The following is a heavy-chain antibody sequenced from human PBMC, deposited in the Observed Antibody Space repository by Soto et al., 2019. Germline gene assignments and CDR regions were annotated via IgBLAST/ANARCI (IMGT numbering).Heavy chain of an antibody. CDR2: IIPLHGVA. CDR3: ARDDDGDY. D-gene: IGHD1-1*01. V-gene: IGHV1-69*08. J-gene: IGHJ4*02. Sequence: QVQLVQSGAEVRKPGSSVKVSCKASRGTFNTYTICWVRQAPGQGLEWMGRIIPLHGVADYAQKFQGRVTMTADMSTSTAYMELSSLTSGDTAVYYCARDDDGDYWGQGTLVTVSS. CDR1: RGTFNTYT.